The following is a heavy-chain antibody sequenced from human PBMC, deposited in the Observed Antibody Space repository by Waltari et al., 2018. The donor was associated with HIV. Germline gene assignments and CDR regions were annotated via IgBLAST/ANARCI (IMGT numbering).Heavy chain of an antibody. J-gene: IGHJ4*02. CDR1: GYTFTTYA. CDR3: ARGPGRSVDY. D-gene: IGHD3-10*01. V-gene: IGHV7-4-1*02. Sequence: QVQLVQSGSELKKPGASVKVSCRASGYTFTTYAINWVRQAPGQGLEWMGWINTKTWNPTYAQDFTGRFVFSLATSVSPAYLQINSLKAEDTAVYYCARGPGRSVDYWGQGTLVTVSS. CDR2: INTKTWNP.